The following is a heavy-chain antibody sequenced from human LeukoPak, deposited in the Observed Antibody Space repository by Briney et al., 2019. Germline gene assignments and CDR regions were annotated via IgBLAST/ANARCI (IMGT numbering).Heavy chain of an antibody. CDR3: ARDFRGYYYYGMDV. CDR2: IYYSGST. V-gene: IGHV4-61*01. Sequence: SETLSLTCTVSSVSVSSGSSYWTWLRQPPGKGLEWIGYIYYSGSTNYSPSLKSRVTISVDTSKNQFSLKLSSVTAADTAVYYCARDFRGYYYYGMDVWGQGTTVTVSS. CDR1: SVSVSSGSSY. J-gene: IGHJ6*02.